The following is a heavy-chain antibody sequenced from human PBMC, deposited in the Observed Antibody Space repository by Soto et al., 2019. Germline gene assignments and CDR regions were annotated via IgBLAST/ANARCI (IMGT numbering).Heavy chain of an antibody. J-gene: IGHJ5*02. D-gene: IGHD6-19*01. V-gene: IGHV3-21*01. CDR3: ARDVPVSSGWYGNWFDP. Sequence: GGSLRLSCAATGFTFSSYSMNWVRQAPGKGLEWVSSISSSSSYIYYADSVRGRFTISRDNAKNSLYLQMNSLRAEDTAVYYCARDVPVSSGWYGNWFDPWGQNPGHRLL. CDR1: GFTFSSYS. CDR2: ISSSSSYI.